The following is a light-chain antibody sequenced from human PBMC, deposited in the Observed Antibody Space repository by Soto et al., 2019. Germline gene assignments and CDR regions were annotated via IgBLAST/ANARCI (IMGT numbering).Light chain of an antibody. CDR2: DAS. V-gene: IGKV3-20*01. J-gene: IGKJ5*01. Sequence: EIVSTQSPATLSLSPGERATHSSRASQSVSSSYLAWYQQKPGQAPRLLIYDASSRATGIPDRFSGSGSGTDFTLTISSLESEDFAVYYCQQYGSSPSITFGQGTRLEIK. CDR1: QSVSSSY. CDR3: QQYGSSPSIT.